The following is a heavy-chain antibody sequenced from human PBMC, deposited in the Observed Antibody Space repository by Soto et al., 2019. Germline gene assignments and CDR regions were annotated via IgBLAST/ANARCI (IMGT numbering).Heavy chain of an antibody. D-gene: IGHD3-3*01. CDR2: RSGSAGKT. Sequence: LRLSCAGSCLHFASYAHIWGRAAPGKGLELVSTRSGSAGKTFSEDSVKVWFSISRDTSQSNLYLYMKSLRPEDTARYYCARWSYLDYWGQGTRVTVSS. V-gene: IGHV3-23*01. J-gene: IGHJ4*02. CDR1: CLHFASYA. CDR3: ARWSYLDY.